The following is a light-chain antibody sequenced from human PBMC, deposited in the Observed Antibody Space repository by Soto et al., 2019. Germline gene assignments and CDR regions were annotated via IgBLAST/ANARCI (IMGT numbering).Light chain of an antibody. CDR3: XTWDSSLSAVV. CDR1: SSNIGKNY. J-gene: IGLJ2*01. V-gene: IGLV1-51*01. CDR2: DNI. Sequence: QSVLTQPPSVSAAPGQKVTISCSGSSSNIGKNYVYWYQQVPGSAPKLLIYDNIERPSGIPDRFSGSKSGTSATLGITGLQTGDEADYYCXTWDSSLSAVVFGGGTKVTVL.